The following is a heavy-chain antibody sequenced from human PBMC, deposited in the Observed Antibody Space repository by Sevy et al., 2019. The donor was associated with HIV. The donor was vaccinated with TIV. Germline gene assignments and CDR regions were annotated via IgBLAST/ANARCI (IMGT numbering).Heavy chain of an antibody. D-gene: IGHD3-16*01. J-gene: IGHJ4*02. CDR1: GGTYSSYA. Sequence: ASVKVSCKASGGTYSSYAITWVRQAPGQGLEWMGRIIPVLGKTNFAQKFQGRVTITADESTRTIYMEMSSLRSKDTGVYYCASPNYGQWGQGTLVTVSS. V-gene: IGHV1-69*11. CDR3: ASPNYGQ. CDR2: IIPVLGKT.